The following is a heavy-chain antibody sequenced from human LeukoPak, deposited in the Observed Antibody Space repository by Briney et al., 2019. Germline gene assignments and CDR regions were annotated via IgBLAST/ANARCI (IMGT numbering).Heavy chain of an antibody. CDR1: GGSFSGYY. J-gene: IGHJ4*02. Sequence: SDTLSLTCAVYGGSFSGYYWSWIRQPPGKGLEWIGELDHSGSTNYNPSVKSRVTISVDTSKNQFSLKLSSVTAADTAVYYCARTYYYDSSGAVSNFDYWGQGTLVTVSS. D-gene: IGHD3-22*01. CDR2: LDHSGST. V-gene: IGHV4-34*01. CDR3: ARTYYYDSSGAVSNFDY.